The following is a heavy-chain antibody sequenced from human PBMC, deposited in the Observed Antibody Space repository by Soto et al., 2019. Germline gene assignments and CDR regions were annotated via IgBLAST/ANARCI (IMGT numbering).Heavy chain of an antibody. CDR3: TTLPPLEDYGMDV. CDR1: GFTFSSAW. V-gene: IGHV3-15*07. J-gene: IGHJ6*02. CDR2: IKSYTDGGTT. Sequence: EVQLVESGGGLVKPGGSLRLSCAASGFTFSSAWMNWVRRAPGKGLEWVGRIKSYTDGGTTDYAAPVKGRFTISRHDSNNTLYLQINSLKTEDTAVYFCTTLPPLEDYGMDVWGQGTTVTVSS.